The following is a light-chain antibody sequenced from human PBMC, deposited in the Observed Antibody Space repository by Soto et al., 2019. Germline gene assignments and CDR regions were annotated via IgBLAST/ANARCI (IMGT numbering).Light chain of an antibody. J-gene: IGKJ5*01. Sequence: EKVLTNTPHTLSLSLGERATLPRTVSDSVNNNYLAWYQQKPGQAPRLLIYGASSRATGIPDRFSGSGSGTDFTLTISRLEPEDFAVYYCQQRGNSPYTFGQGTRLEVK. V-gene: IGKV3-20*01. CDR1: DSVNNNY. CDR2: GAS. CDR3: QQRGNSPYT.